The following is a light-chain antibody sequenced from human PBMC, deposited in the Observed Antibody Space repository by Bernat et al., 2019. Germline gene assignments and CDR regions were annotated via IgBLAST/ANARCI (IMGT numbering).Light chain of an antibody. J-gene: IGLJ6*01. CDR3: SAWDSSLSGHV. CDR1: SNNVGNQG. Sequence: QAGLTQPPSVSKGLRQTATFTCTGNSNNVGNQGAACLQQHQGHPPKLLSYRNNNRPSGISERFSASRSGNTASLTITGLQPEDGADYYCSAWDSSLSGHVFGGGTKVTVL. V-gene: IGLV10-54*04. CDR2: RNN.